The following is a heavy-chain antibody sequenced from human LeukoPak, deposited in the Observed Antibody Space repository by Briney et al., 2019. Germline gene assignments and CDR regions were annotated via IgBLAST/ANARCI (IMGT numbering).Heavy chain of an antibody. CDR2: ISWNSGSI. J-gene: IGHJ3*02. Sequence: PGGSLRLSCAASGSTFDDYAMHWVRQAPGKGLEWVSGISWNSGSIGYADSVKGRFTISRDNAKNSLYLQMNSLRAEDTALYYCAKSKRNDILTGSDAFDIWGQGTMVTVSS. CDR1: GSTFDDYA. CDR3: AKSKRNDILTGSDAFDI. D-gene: IGHD3-9*01. V-gene: IGHV3-9*01.